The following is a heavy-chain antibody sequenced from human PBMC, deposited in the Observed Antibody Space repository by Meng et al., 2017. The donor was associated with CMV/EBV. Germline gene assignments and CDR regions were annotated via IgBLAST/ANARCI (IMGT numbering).Heavy chain of an antibody. CDR2: INSDGSST. Sequence: GESLKISCAASGFTFSSYRMHWVRQAPGKGLVWVSRINSDGSSTSYADSVKGRFTISRDNAKNTLYLQMNSMRAEDTAVYYCARVSPNMVRGVIEAGFDPWGQGTLVTVSS. D-gene: IGHD3-10*01. CDR1: GFTFSSYR. J-gene: IGHJ5*02. CDR3: ARVSPNMVRGVIEAGFDP. V-gene: IGHV3-74*01.